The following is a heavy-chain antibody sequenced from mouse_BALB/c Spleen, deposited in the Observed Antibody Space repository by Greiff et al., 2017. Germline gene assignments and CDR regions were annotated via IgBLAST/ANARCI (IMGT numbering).Heavy chain of an antibody. Sequence: VQLQQSGAELVKPGASVKLSCTASGFNIKDTYMHWVKQRPDQGLEWIGRIDPANGNTKYDPKFQGKATITADTSSNTAYLQLSSLTSEDTAVYYCARSDYYGSRWYFDVWGAGTTVTVSS. J-gene: IGHJ1*01. CDR1: GFNIKDTY. V-gene: IGHV14-3*02. CDR3: ARSDYYGSRWYFDV. CDR2: IDPANGNT. D-gene: IGHD1-1*01.